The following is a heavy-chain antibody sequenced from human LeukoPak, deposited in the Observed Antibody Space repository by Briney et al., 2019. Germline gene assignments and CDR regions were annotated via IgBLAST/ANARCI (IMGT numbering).Heavy chain of an antibody. J-gene: IGHJ4*02. V-gene: IGHV3-48*01. D-gene: IGHD4-17*01. CDR3: ARTYGDYVYFDY. CDR1: GFTFSAYD. CDR2: ISSSSSTI. Sequence: PGGSLRLSCAASGFTFSAYDMNWVRQAPEKGLEWFSSISSSSSTIYYADSVKGRFTLPRDNAKNSLYLQMNSLRAEDTAMYYCARTYGDYVYFDYWGQGTLVTVSS.